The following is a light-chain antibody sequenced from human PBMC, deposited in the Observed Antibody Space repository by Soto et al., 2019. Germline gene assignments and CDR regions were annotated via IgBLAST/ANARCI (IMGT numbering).Light chain of an antibody. V-gene: IGKV3-20*01. J-gene: IGKJ2*01. CDR1: QTVTSFY. CDR2: GAS. CDR3: QQYGSLPFT. Sequence: DIVLTQSPGTLAFSPGERDTLSCRASQTVTSFYLAWYQQKPVQAPRLLIYGASSRATGIPDRFSGSGSGTDFTLTISRLEPEDFAVYYCQQYGSLPFTFGQGTKLEIK.